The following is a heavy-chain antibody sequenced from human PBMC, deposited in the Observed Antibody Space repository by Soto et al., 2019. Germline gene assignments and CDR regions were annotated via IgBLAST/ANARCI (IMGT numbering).Heavy chain of an antibody. CDR2: IYHCGST. J-gene: IGHJ4*02. Sequence: SETLSLTCAVSGGSISSGGYSWSWIRQPPGKGLEWIGYIYHCGSTYYNPSLKSRVTISVDRSKNQFSLKLSSVTAADTAVYYCARYDSKRSLDYWGQGTLVTVSS. V-gene: IGHV4-30-2*01. D-gene: IGHD3-22*01. CDR1: GGSISSGGYS. CDR3: ARYDSKRSLDY.